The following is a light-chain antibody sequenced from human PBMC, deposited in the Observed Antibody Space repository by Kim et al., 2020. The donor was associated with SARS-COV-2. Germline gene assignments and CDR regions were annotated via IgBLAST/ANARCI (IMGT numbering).Light chain of an antibody. CDR1: SRRNYY. CDR2: GRN. V-gene: IGLV3-19*01. J-gene: IGLJ2*01. CDR3: NSRDSSSNHLI. Sequence: ALGQTVRITCQGASRRNYYARWYQQKPGQAPVVVMYGRNDRPSGIPDRFSGSRTGTTASLTITGAQAEDEADYYCNSRDSSSNHLIFGGGTQLTVL.